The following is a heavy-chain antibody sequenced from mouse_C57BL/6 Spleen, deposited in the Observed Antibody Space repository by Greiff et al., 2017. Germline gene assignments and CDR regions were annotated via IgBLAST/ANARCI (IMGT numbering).Heavy chain of an antibody. CDR2: ISNLAYSI. CDR3: ARQEDGGFMDY. Sequence: EVKLVESGGGLVQPGGSLKLSCAASGFTFSDYGMAWVRQAPRKGPEWVAFISNLAYSIYYEDNVTGRLTISRENAKNTLYLEMSSLRSEDTAMYYCARQEDGGFMDYWGQGTSVTVSS. CDR1: GFTFSDYG. D-gene: IGHD2-3*01. J-gene: IGHJ4*01. V-gene: IGHV5-15*01.